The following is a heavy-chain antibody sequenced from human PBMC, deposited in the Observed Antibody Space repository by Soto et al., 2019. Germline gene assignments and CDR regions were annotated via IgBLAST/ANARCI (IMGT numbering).Heavy chain of an antibody. Sequence: GGSLRLSCAASGFTFSSYGVHWVRQAPGKGLEWVAVISYDGSNKHYADSVKGRFTISRDNSKNTLDLQMNSLRAEDTALYYCAKDNFSRGIPVAGDYWGQGTLVTVSS. CDR2: ISYDGSNK. CDR3: AKDNFSRGIPVAGDY. D-gene: IGHD6-19*01. CDR1: GFTFSSYG. J-gene: IGHJ4*02. V-gene: IGHV3-30*18.